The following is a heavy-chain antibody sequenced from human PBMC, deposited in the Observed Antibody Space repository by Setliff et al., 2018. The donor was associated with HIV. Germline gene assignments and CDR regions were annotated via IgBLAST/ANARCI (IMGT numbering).Heavy chain of an antibody. J-gene: IGHJ3*02. CDR3: ARGYCTNAVCSDAFDI. Sequence: ASVKVSCKASGYTFTKYGVSWVRQAPGQGLEWMGWISAYNGNTNYPQKFQGRVTMTTDTSTSTAYMGLRSLRSDDTAVYYCARGYCTNAVCSDAFDIWGQGTMVTVSS. CDR2: ISAYNGNT. V-gene: IGHV1-18*01. D-gene: IGHD2-8*01. CDR1: GYTFTKYG.